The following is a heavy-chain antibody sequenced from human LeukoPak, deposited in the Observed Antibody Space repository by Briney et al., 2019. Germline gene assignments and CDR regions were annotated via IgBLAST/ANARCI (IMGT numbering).Heavy chain of an antibody. D-gene: IGHD6-13*01. CDR2: IYTSGST. CDR1: GGSISSYY. J-gene: IGHJ5*02. V-gene: IGHV4-4*07. Sequence: KTSETLSLTCTVSGGSISSYYWSWIRQPAGKGLEWIGRIYTSGSTNYNPSLKSRVTMSVDTSKNQFSLKLSSVTAADTAVYYCARIGAAAGSQGVRVFDPWGQGTLVTVSS. CDR3: ARIGAAAGSQGVRVFDP.